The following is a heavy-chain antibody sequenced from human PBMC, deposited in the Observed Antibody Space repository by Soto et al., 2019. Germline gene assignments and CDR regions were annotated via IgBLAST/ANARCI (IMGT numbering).Heavy chain of an antibody. J-gene: IGHJ6*02. D-gene: IGHD4-4*01. CDR3: ARVPTTVTTPGMDV. CDR1: GFTFSSYW. V-gene: IGHV3-74*01. CDR2: INPDGSTT. Sequence: LRLSCAASGFTFSSYWMHWVRQAPGGGLMWVSRINPDGSTTSYADSVKGRFTISRDNAKNTLYLQMNSLRVEDTAVYYCARVPTTVTTPGMDVWGQGTTVTVSS.